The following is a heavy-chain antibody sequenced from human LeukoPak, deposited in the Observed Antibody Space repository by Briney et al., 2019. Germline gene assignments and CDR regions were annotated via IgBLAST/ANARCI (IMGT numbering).Heavy chain of an antibody. Sequence: ASVKVSCKASGYTFTGYYMHWVRQAPGQGLEWMGWINPNSGGTNYAQKFQGWVTTTRDTSISTAYTELSRLRSDDTAVYYCARDSSGAGTNWFDPWGQGTLVTVSS. CDR3: ARDSSGAGTNWFDP. CDR1: GYTFTGYY. CDR2: INPNSGGT. V-gene: IGHV1-2*04. D-gene: IGHD6-19*01. J-gene: IGHJ5*02.